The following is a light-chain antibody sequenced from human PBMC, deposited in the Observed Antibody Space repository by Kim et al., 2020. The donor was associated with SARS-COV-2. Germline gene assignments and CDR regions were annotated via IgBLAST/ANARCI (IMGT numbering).Light chain of an antibody. V-gene: IGKV1-5*03. Sequence: SASARDTVTITCRASQTIGNWLAWYQHKSGKAPKLLIYKASTLESGVPSRFSGSGYGTEFTLTITSLQPDDFATYYCQQFDSSPSSFGQGTKLEI. CDR2: KAS. CDR1: QTIGNW. J-gene: IGKJ2*03. CDR3: QQFDSSPSS.